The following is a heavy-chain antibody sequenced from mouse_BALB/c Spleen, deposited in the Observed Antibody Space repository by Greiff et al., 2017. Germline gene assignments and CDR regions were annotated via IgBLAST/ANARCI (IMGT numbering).Heavy chain of an antibody. CDR1: GFTFSSYG. J-gene: IGHJ4*01. CDR3: ARFLWLRPNHYAMDY. CDR2: ISSGGRYT. D-gene: IGHD2-2*01. Sequence: DVMLVESGGDLVKPGGSLTLSCAASGFTFSSYGMSWVRPTPDKRLEWVATISSGGRYTYSPDSVKGRFTSSRDNAKNTLYLQMSSLTSEDTAMYYWARFLWLRPNHYAMDYWGQGTSVTVSS. V-gene: IGHV5-6*02.